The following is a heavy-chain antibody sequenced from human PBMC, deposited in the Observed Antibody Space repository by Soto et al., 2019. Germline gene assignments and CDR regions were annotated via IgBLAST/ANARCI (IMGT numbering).Heavy chain of an antibody. J-gene: IGHJ4*02. D-gene: IGHD3-16*01. Sequence: QVQLQESGPGLVKPSQTLSLTCTVSGGSISSGGYYWSWIRQHPGKGLEWIGYIYYSGSTYYNPSLKSRVTIAVDTSKNQFALKLSSVTAADTAVYYCARVPTFNAPFSVDYWGQGTLVTVSS. CDR2: IYYSGST. V-gene: IGHV4-31*03. CDR1: GGSISSGGYY. CDR3: ARVPTFNAPFSVDY.